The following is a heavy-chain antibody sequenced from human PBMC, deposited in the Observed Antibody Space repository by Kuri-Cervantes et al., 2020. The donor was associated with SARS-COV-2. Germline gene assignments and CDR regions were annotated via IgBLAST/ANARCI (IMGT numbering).Heavy chain of an antibody. CDR2: INYSGST. D-gene: IGHD3-3*01. CDR1: GGSISSSSYY. CDR3: ASMYYDFWSGYPFDY. Sequence: GSLRLSCTVSGGSISSSSYYWGWIRQPPGKGLEWIGSINYSGSTYYNPSLKSGVTISVDTSKNQFSLKLSSVTAADTAVYYCASMYYDFWSGYPFDYWGQGTLVTVSS. V-gene: IGHV4-39*01. J-gene: IGHJ4*02.